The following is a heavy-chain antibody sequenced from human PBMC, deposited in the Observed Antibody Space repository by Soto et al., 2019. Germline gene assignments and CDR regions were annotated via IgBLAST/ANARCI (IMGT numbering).Heavy chain of an antibody. J-gene: IGHJ2*01. CDR1: GGSISSSY. V-gene: IGHV4-59*01. CDR3: ARRTVMDYWYFDL. CDR2: IYYTGST. Sequence: QVQLQESGPGLVKPSETLSLTCTVSGGSISSSYWSWIRQPPGKGLEWIGYIYYTGSTNYNPSLKSRVIISVGTSKTQFSLKLSSVTAADTAVYFCARRTVMDYWYFDLWRRGTLVTVSS. D-gene: IGHD5-18*01.